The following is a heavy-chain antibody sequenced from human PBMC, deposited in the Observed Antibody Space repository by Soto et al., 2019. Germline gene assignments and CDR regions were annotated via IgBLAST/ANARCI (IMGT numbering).Heavy chain of an antibody. CDR2: IYSGGST. Sequence: GGSLRLSCAASGFTVSSNYMSWVRQAPGKGLEWVSVIYSGGSTYYADSVKGRFTISRHNSKNTLYLQMNSLRAEDTAVYYCARVLYSGYDWGAFDIWGQGTMVTVSS. D-gene: IGHD5-12*01. CDR1: GFTVSSNY. V-gene: IGHV3-53*04. J-gene: IGHJ3*02. CDR3: ARVLYSGYDWGAFDI.